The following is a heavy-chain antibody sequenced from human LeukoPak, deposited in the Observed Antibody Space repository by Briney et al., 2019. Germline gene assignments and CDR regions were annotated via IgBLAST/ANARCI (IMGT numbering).Heavy chain of an antibody. V-gene: IGHV4-39*01. Sequence: SETLSLTCTVSGGSISSSSYFWGWIRQSPGKGLEWIGSIYYSGTTYYNPSLKSRVIISVDTPKSQFSLKLSSVTASDTAVYYCASISKLLPTPYYMDVWGKGTTVTVSS. CDR3: ASISKLLPTPYYMDV. J-gene: IGHJ6*03. CDR1: GGSISSSSYF. CDR2: IYYSGTT. D-gene: IGHD2-15*01.